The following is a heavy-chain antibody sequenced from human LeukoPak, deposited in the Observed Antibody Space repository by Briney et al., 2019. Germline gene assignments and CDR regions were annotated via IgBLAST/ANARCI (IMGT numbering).Heavy chain of an antibody. CDR2: INHSGST. Sequence: ASETLSLTCAVYGGSFSGYYWSWIRQPPGKGLEWIGEINHSGSTNYNPSLRSRATISVDTSKNQFSLKLSSVTAADTAVYYCARDLPYCSGGSCYLDAFDIWGQGTMVTVSS. CDR1: GGSFSGYY. J-gene: IGHJ3*02. D-gene: IGHD2-15*01. CDR3: ARDLPYCSGGSCYLDAFDI. V-gene: IGHV4-34*01.